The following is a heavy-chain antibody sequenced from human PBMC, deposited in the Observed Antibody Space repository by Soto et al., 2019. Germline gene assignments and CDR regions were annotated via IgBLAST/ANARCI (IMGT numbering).Heavy chain of an antibody. J-gene: IGHJ6*03. CDR3: AKVSRDWGSYRYYYYYYMDV. D-gene: IGHD3-16*02. CDR2: ISYDGSNK. V-gene: IGHV3-30*12. Sequence: GGSLRLSCAASGFTFSSYGMHWVRQAPGKGLEWVAVISYDGSNKYYADSVKGRFTISRDNSKNTLYLQMNSLRAEDTAVYYCAKVSRDWGSYRYYYYYYMDVWGKGTTVTVSS. CDR1: GFTFSSYG.